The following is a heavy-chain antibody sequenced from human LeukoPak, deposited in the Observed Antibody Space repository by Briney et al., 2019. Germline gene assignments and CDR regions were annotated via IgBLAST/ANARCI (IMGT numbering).Heavy chain of an antibody. CDR2: ISSSGTTI. CDR1: GFTFSSYE. J-gene: IGHJ5*02. V-gene: IGHV3-48*03. D-gene: IGHD2-15*01. Sequence: GGSLRLSCAASGFTFSSYEMNWVRQAPGKGLEWVSYISSSGTTIYYADSVKGRFTISRDNAKNPLYLQRNSLRAEDTAVYYCARVGVVVAATGNLWFDPWGQGTLVTVSS. CDR3: ARVGVVVAATGNLWFDP.